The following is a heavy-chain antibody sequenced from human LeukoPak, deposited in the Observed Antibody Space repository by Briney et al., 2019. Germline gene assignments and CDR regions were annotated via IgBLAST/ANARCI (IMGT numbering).Heavy chain of an antibody. V-gene: IGHV4-39*01. D-gene: IGHD6-13*01. J-gene: IGHJ4*02. Sequence: SETLSLTCTVSGGSISSSSYYWGWIRQPPGKGLERIGTIYYSVSTYYNPYIQSRVTISVATYQNQFSLKLSPVTAADTGVYYCARRPQYNSSWSNFDYWGQGTLVTVSS. CDR2: IYYSVST. CDR1: GGSISSSSYY. CDR3: ARRPQYNSSWSNFDY.